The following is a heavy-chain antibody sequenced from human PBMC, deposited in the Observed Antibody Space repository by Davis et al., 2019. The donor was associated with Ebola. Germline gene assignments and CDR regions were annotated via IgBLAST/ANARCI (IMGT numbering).Heavy chain of an antibody. CDR1: GFTFSRYS. CDR2: ITGSSRTI. Sequence: GESLKISCVASGFTFSRYSMNWVRQAPGKGLEWISYITGSSRTIYYADSVEGRFTISRDNAKKSLYLQMNSLTAEDTAVYYCVRTTYGAPEYWGQGTLVTVSS. D-gene: IGHD4-17*01. J-gene: IGHJ4*02. CDR3: VRTTYGAPEY. V-gene: IGHV3-48*01.